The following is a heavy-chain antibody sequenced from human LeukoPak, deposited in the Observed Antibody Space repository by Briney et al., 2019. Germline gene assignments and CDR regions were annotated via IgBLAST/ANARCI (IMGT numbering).Heavy chain of an antibody. J-gene: IGHJ3*02. CDR1: GYTFTSYG. V-gene: IGHV1-18*01. Sequence: ASVKVSCKASGYTFTSYGITWVRQAPGQGLEWLGWISGYNGNTNYAQRLQGRVTMTTDTSTSTAYMELRSLRSDDTAVYYCARDFAIDAFDMWGQGTMVTVSS. CDR3: ARDFAIDAFDM. CDR2: ISGYNGNT. D-gene: IGHD3-3*01.